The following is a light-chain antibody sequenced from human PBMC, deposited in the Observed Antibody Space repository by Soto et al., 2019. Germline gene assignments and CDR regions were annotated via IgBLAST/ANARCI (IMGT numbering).Light chain of an antibody. V-gene: IGLV1-44*01. CDR3: AAWDDSLNGCV. CDR1: SSNIGSNT. J-gene: IGLJ1*01. CDR2: SHN. Sequence: QSVLTQPPSASGTPGQRVTISCSGSSSNIGSNTVNWYQQLPGTAPKLLIYSHNQRPSGVPDRFSGSQSGTSASLASSGLQSEDGADYYCAAWDDSLNGCVFGTGTKVTVL.